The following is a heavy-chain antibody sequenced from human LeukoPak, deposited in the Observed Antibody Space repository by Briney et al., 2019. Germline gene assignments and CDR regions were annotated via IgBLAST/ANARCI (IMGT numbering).Heavy chain of an antibody. CDR2: IIPIFGTA. J-gene: IGHJ6*03. D-gene: IGHD1-7*01. Sequence: GASVKVSCKASGGTFSSYAISWVRQAPGQGLEWMGGIIPIFGTANYAQKFQGRVTITADESTSTAYMELSSLRSEDTAVYYCARGPGTTPYYYYYMDVWGKGTTVTVSS. V-gene: IGHV1-69*13. CDR3: ARGPGTTPYYYYYMDV. CDR1: GGTFSSYA.